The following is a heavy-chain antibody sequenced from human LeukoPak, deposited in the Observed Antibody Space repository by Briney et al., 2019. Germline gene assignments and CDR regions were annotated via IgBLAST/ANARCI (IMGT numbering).Heavy chain of an antibody. V-gene: IGHV1-2*02. CDR2: INPNSGGT. Sequence: ASVKVSCQPSGYTFTGYYIQWVRQAPNQGLEWMGWINPNSGGTNYAQKFQGRVTMTRDTSISTAYMELSSLRSEDTAVYYCAEYYYDSSGYSAWAFDIWGQGTMVTASS. D-gene: IGHD3-22*01. CDR1: GYTFTGYY. J-gene: IGHJ3*02. CDR3: AEYYYDSSGYSAWAFDI.